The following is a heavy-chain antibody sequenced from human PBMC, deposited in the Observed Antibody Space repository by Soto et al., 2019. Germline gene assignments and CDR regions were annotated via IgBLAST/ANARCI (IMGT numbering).Heavy chain of an antibody. CDR2: INPSGGST. CDR1: GYTFTSYY. J-gene: IGHJ4*02. Sequence: ASVKVSCKASGYTFTSYYMHWVRQAPGQGLEWMGIINPSGGSTSYAQKFQGRVTMTRDTSTSTVYMELSSLRSEDTAVYYCAVHLFLLTGSTEHPGMVDYWGQGTLVTVSS. D-gene: IGHD1-7*01. CDR3: AVHLFLLTGSTEHPGMVDY. V-gene: IGHV1-46*01.